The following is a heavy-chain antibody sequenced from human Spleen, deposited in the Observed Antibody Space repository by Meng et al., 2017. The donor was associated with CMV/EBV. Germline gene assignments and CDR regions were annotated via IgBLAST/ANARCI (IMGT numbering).Heavy chain of an antibody. CDR1: GYTFTSYG. CDR2: ISAYNGNT. V-gene: IGHV1-18*01. D-gene: IGHD3-9*01. Sequence: ASGYTFTSYGISWVRQAPGQGLEWMGWISAYNGNTNYAQKLQGRVTMTTDTSTSTAYMELRSLRSDDTAVYYCARSYDILTGTGDDYWGQGTLVTVSS. CDR3: ARSYDILTGTGDDY. J-gene: IGHJ4*02.